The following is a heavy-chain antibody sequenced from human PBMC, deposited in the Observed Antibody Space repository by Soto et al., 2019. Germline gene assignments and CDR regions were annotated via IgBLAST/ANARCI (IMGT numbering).Heavy chain of an antibody. D-gene: IGHD6-6*01. CDR2: IVVGSGNT. V-gene: IGHV1-58*01. CDR3: AARLSSSFGYYGMDV. Sequence: SVKVSCKASGFTFTSSAVQWVRQARGQRLEWIGWIVVGSGNTNYAQKFQERVTIARDMSTSTAYMELSSLRSEDTAVYYCAARLSSSFGYYGMDVWGQGTTVTVSS. CDR1: GFTFTSSA. J-gene: IGHJ6*02.